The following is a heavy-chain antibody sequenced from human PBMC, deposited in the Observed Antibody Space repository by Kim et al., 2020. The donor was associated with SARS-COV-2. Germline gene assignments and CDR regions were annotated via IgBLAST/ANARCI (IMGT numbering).Heavy chain of an antibody. J-gene: IGHJ3*02. CDR1: GYTFTGYY. D-gene: IGHD4-4*01. Sequence: ASVKVSCKASGYTFTGYYMHWVRQAPGQGLEWMGWINPNSGGTNYAQKFQGRVTMTRDTSISTAYMELSRLRSDDTAVYYCARDRVGDYSTSRDAFDIWGQGTMVTVSS. V-gene: IGHV1-2*02. CDR3: ARDRVGDYSTSRDAFDI. CDR2: INPNSGGT.